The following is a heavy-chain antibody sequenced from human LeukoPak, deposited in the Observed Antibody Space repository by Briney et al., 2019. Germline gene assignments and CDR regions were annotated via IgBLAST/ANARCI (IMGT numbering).Heavy chain of an antibody. CDR3: ARSAVAATYDY. J-gene: IGHJ4*02. CDR2: IYHSGST. D-gene: IGHD6-19*01. CDR1: GGSISSSNW. V-gene: IGHV4-4*02. Sequence: SETLSLTCAVSGGSISSSNWWSWVRQPPGKGLEWIGEIYHSGSTNYSPSLKSRVTISVDTSKNQFSLKLSSVTAADTAVYYCARSAVAATYDYWGQGTLVTVSS.